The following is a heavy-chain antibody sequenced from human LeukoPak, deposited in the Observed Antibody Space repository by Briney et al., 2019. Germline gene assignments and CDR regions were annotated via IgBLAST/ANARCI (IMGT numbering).Heavy chain of an antibody. CDR2: ISYDGSNK. CDR1: GFTFSSYA. J-gene: IGHJ6*03. V-gene: IGHV3-30-3*01. D-gene: IGHD3-3*01. Sequence: PGGSLRLSCAASGFTFSSYAMHWVPQAPGKGLECVADISYDGSNKYYGDSVKGRFTIYRDNSKNTLYLQMNSLRAEDTAVYYCARDRCHGYYDFWRTYYYYYYMDVWGKGTTVTVSS. CDR3: ARDRCHGYYDFWRTYYYYYYMDV.